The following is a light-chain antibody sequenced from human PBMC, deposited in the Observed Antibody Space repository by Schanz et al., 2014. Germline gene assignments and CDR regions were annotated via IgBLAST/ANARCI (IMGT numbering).Light chain of an antibody. CDR1: QSISSY. CDR3: HQYNNWPRT. V-gene: IGKV1-39*01. J-gene: IGKJ1*01. Sequence: DIQMTQSPSSLSASVGDRVTITCRASQSISSYLNWYQQKPGKAPNLLIYAASNLQSGVPSRFSGSGSGTDFTLTISSLQSEDFALYYCHQYNNWPRTFGQGTKVEIK. CDR2: AAS.